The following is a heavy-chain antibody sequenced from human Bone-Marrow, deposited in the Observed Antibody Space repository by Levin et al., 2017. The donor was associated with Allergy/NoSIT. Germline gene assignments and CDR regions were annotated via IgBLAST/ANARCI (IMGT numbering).Heavy chain of an antibody. J-gene: IGHJ4*02. CDR1: GGTFSRYT. CDR3: AREGYSSTADS. Sequence: SVKVSCTAYGGTFSRYTISWVRQVPGQGLEWMGRIMPVSDTVVYAQKFQGRVTMTADKSTNTAFMELSGLKSEDSALYFCAREGYSSTADSWGQGTLVTVSS. V-gene: IGHV1-69*08. CDR2: IMPVSDTV. D-gene: IGHD2-2*01.